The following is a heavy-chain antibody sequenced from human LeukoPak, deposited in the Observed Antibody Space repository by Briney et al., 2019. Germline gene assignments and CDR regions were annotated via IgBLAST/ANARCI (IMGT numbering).Heavy chain of an antibody. D-gene: IGHD2-2*01. CDR1: GGTFSSYA. V-gene: IGHV1-69*04. CDR2: IIPILGIA. Sequence: GASVKVSCKASGGTFSSYAISWVRQAPGQGLEWMGRIIPILGIANYAQKFQGRVTITADKSTSTAYMELSSLRSEDTAVYYCARDPHQENFDYWGQGTLVTVSS. CDR3: ARDPHQENFDY. J-gene: IGHJ4*02.